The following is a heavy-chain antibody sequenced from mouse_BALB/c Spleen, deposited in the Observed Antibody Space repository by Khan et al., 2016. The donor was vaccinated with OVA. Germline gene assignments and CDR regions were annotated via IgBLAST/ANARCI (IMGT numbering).Heavy chain of an antibody. D-gene: IGHD2-1*01. CDR2: INTYTGEA. V-gene: IGHV9-1*02. Sequence: QIQLVQSGPELKKPGETVKISCKASGYTLTDYGMNWVKQAPEKGLKWMGWINTYTGEATYADDFKGRFAFSLETSASTAYLQINNRKTEDKATYFCSRSNGNYWFAYWGQGTLVTVSA. CDR3: SRSNGNYWFAY. CDR1: GYTLTDYG. J-gene: IGHJ3*01.